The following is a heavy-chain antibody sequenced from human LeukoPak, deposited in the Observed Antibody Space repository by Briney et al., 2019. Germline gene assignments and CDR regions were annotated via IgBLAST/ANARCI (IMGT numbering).Heavy chain of an antibody. J-gene: IGHJ4*02. Sequence: SETLSLTCTVSGGSISSSSNYWGWIRQPPGKGLEWIGSIYYSENTYYNPSLRSRVTISVDTSKNQFSLKLSSVIAADTAVYYCARHQNRDGYNPRPFDYWGQGILVTVSS. D-gene: IGHD5-24*01. CDR3: ARHQNRDGYNPRPFDY. CDR1: GGSISSSSNY. V-gene: IGHV4-39*01. CDR2: IYYSENT.